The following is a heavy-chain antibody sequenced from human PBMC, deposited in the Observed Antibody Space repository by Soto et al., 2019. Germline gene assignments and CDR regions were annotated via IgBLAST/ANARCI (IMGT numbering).Heavy chain of an antibody. CDR2: ISGSGDST. D-gene: IGHD7-27*01. Sequence: GGSLRLSCAGSGFTFSSVAMTWVRQAPGKGLEWVSSISGSGDSTAYAQKFQGRVTMTRDTSKSTAFMELSSLTSEDTAVYYCARGPRNWGVDYWGQGTLVTVSS. CDR3: ARGPRNWGVDY. J-gene: IGHJ4*02. CDR1: GFTFSSVA. V-gene: IGHV3-23*01.